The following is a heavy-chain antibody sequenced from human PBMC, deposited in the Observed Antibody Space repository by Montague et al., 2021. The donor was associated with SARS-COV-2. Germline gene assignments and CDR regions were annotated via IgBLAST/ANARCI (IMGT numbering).Heavy chain of an antibody. J-gene: IGHJ4*02. CDR1: GFSLSTSGMC. CDR3: ARIRYDILTGYQTLFDX. D-gene: IGHD3-9*01. V-gene: IGHV2-70*11. CDR2: IDWDDDT. Sequence: PALVKPTQTLTLTCTFSGFSLSTSGMCVSWIRQPPGKALEWLARIDWDDDTYYSTSLKTRLTISKDTSKNQVVLTMTNMDPVDTATYYCARIRYDILTGYQTLFDXWGQGTLVTVSS.